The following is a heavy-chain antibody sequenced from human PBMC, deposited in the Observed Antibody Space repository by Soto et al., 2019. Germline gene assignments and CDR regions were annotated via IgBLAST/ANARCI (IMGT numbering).Heavy chain of an antibody. V-gene: IGHV4-59*01. J-gene: IGHJ5*02. CDR2: IYYSGST. Sequence: PSETLSLTCTVSGGSISSYYWSWIRQPPGKGLEWIGYIYYSGSTNYNPSLKSRVTISVDTSKNQFSLKLSSVTAADTAVYYCARLSTELGESYNWFDPWGQGTLVTVSS. CDR3: ARLSTELGESYNWFDP. D-gene: IGHD3-16*01. CDR1: GGSISSYY.